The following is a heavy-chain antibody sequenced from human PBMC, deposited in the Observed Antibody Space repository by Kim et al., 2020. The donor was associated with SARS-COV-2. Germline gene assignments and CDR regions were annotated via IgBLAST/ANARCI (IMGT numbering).Heavy chain of an antibody. CDR3: ARHKTEGVILTGYYLFLDP. Sequence: SETLSLTCTVSGGSISSSSYYWGWIRQPPGKGLEWIGSIYYSGSTYYNPSLKSRVTISVDTSKNQFSLKLSSVTAADTAVYYCARHKTEGVILTGYYLFLDPWGQGTLVTVSS. CDR1: GGSISSSSYY. J-gene: IGHJ5*02. V-gene: IGHV4-39*01. D-gene: IGHD3-9*01. CDR2: IYYSGST.